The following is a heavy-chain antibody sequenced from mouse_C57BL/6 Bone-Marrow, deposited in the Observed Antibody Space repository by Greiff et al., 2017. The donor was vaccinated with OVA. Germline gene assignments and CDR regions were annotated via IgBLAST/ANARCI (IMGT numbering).Heavy chain of an antibody. Sequence: QVQLKESGAELMKPGASVTLSCKATGYTFTGYWIEWVKQRPGHGLEWIGEILPGSGSTNYNEKFKGKATFTADTSSNTAYMQLSSLTTEDSAVYDGARGDGEYGWYFDDWGTGTTVTVSS. D-gene: IGHD2-13*01. CDR1: GYTFTGYW. CDR2: ILPGSGST. J-gene: IGHJ1*03. V-gene: IGHV1-9*01. CDR3: ARGDGEYGWYFDD.